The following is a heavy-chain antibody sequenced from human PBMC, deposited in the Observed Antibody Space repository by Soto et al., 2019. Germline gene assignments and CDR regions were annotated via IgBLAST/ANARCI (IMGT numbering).Heavy chain of an antibody. CDR1: GGSISSSSYY. Sequence: PSETLSLTCTVSGGSISSSSYYWGWIRQPPGKGLEWIGSIYYSGSTYYNPSLKSRVTISVDTSKNQFSLKLSSVTAADTAVYYCARAIGWDYTGLGIQYLDYWGQGVPVTVSS. D-gene: IGHD3-3*01. J-gene: IGHJ4*02. CDR3: ARAIGWDYTGLGIQYLDY. V-gene: IGHV4-39*01. CDR2: IYYSGST.